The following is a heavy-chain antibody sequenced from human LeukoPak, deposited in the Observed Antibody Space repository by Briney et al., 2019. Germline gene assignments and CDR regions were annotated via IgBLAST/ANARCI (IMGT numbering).Heavy chain of an antibody. CDR1: GFTFSSYG. CDR3: ARFRLDSSSWSIGAFDI. CDR2: ISYDGSNK. J-gene: IGHJ3*02. V-gene: IGHV3-30*03. Sequence: GGSLRLSCAASGFTFSSYGMHWVRQAPGKGLEWVAVISYDGSNKYYADSVKGRFTISRDNSKNTLYLQMNSLRAEDTAVYYCARFRLDSSSWSIGAFDIWGQGTMVTVSS. D-gene: IGHD6-13*01.